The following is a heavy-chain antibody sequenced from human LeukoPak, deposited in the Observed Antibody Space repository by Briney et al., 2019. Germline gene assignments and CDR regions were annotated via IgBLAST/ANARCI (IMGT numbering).Heavy chain of an antibody. V-gene: IGHV5-51*01. CDR3: GMSGDRVPLQDDVFDV. D-gene: IGHD1-26*01. J-gene: IGHJ3*01. CDR1: GYSFTSYC. CDR2: IYPGDSGP. Sequence: GESLKISCKVSGYSFTSYCIGWVRQTPGKGLEWMGIIYPGDSGPTYSPSFQGQVTISVDKSISTAYLQWSSLQASDTAMYYCGMSGDRVPLQDDVFDVWGQGTMVTVST.